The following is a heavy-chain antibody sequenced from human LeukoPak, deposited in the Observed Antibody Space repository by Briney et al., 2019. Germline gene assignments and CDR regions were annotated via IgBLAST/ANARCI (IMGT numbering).Heavy chain of an antibody. D-gene: IGHD7-27*01. CDR3: ASHLGTDDAFDI. V-gene: IGHV4-39*01. CDR1: GGSISSSSYY. CDR2: IYYSGGT. J-gene: IGHJ3*02. Sequence: SETLSLTCTVSGGSISSSSYYWGWIRQPPGKGLEWIGSIYYSGGTYYNPSLKSRVTISVDTSKNQFSLKLSSVTAADTAVYYCASHLGTDDAFDIWGQGTMVTVSS.